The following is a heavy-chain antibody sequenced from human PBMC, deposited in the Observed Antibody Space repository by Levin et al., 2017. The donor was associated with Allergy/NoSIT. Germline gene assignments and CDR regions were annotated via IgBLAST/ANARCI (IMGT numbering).Heavy chain of an antibody. J-gene: IGHJ6*02. CDR2: IYYSGST. Sequence: SQTLSLTCTVSGGSISSSSYYWGWIRQPPGKGLEWIGSIYYSGSTYYNPSLKSRVTISVDTSKNQFSLKLSSVTAADTAVYYCATLGFRSGSLHVWGQGTTVTVSS. V-gene: IGHV4-39*07. D-gene: IGHD3-10*01. CDR1: GGSISSSSYY. CDR3: ATLGFRSGSLHV.